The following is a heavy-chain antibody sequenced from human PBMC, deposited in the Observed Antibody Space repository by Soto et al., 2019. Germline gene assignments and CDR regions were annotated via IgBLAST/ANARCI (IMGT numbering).Heavy chain of an antibody. CDR3: ARDEDYSGYDPPYYYFDY. D-gene: IGHD5-12*01. J-gene: IGHJ4*02. CDR2: ISAYNGNT. CDR1: GYTFTSYG. Sequence: WASVKVSCKASGYTFTSYGISWVRQAPGQGLEWMGWISAYNGNTNYAQKLQGRVTMTTDTSTSTAYMELRSLRSDDTAVYYCARDEDYSGYDPPYYYFDYWGQGTLVTVSS. V-gene: IGHV1-18*01.